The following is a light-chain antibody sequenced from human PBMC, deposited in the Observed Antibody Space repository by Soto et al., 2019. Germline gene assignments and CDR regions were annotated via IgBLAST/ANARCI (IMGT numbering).Light chain of an antibody. CDR3: QQFNNWPLT. V-gene: IGKV3-15*01. CDR1: QSVSSN. J-gene: IGKJ4*01. CDR2: GAS. Sequence: EIVMTQSPATLSVSPGERATLSCRASQSVSSNLAWYQQQPGQAPRLLIYGASTRATGIPARFSGSGSGTDFTLTISSLQSEDFAIYYCQQFNNWPLTFGGGTKVEIK.